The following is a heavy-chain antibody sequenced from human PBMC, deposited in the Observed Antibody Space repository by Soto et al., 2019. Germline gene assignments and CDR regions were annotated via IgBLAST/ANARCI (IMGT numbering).Heavy chain of an antibody. CDR3: ASGNFDWLFGDAFDI. D-gene: IGHD3-9*01. CDR2: IYYSGST. V-gene: IGHV4-31*03. J-gene: IGHJ3*02. CDR1: GGSISSGGYY. Sequence: PSETLSLTCTVSGGSISSGGYYWSWIRQHPGKGLEWIGYIYYSGSTYYNPSLKSRVTISVDTSKNQFSLKLSSVTAADTAVYYCASGNFDWLFGDAFDIWGQGTMVTVSS.